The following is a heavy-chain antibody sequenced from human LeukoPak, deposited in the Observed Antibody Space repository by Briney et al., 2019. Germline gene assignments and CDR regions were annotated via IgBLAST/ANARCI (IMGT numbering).Heavy chain of an antibody. CDR3: ASSSSSWLYY. V-gene: IGHV1-2*02. D-gene: IGHD6-13*01. J-gene: IGHJ4*02. CDR2: INPNSGGT. Sequence: GASVKVSCKASGYTFTSYGISWVRQAPGQGLEWMGWINPNSGGTNYAQKFQGRVTMTRDTSISTAYMELSGLRSDDTAVYYCASSSSSWLYYWGQGTLVTVSS. CDR1: GYTFTSYG.